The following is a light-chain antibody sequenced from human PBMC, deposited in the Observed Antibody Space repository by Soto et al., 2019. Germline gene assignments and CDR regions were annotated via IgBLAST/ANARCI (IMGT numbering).Light chain of an antibody. CDR2: EVF. CDR1: SSDVGADKF. V-gene: IGLV2-14*01. J-gene: IGLJ1*01. CDR3: NSYTTSSTYV. Sequence: QSALTQPASVSGSPGQSITISCTGTSSDVGADKFVSWYQQHPGKAPRLMIYEVFNRPSGVSDRFSGSKSGNTASLTISGLQTEDEADYFCNSYTTSSTYVFGTGTKLTVL.